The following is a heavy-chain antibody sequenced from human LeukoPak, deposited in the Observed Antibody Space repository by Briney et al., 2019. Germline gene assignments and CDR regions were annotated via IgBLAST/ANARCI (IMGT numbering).Heavy chain of an antibody. CDR2: INYSGRT. CDR3: ARTISGWYYFDY. D-gene: IGHD6-13*01. CDR1: GGSNSGYC. Sequence: PSETLSLTCSVSGGSNSGYCWSWIRQPPGKGLEWIGYINYSGRTDYNPSLKSRVTISVDTSKNQFSLKLSSVTAADTAVFYCARTISGWYYFDYWGQGTLVTVSS. J-gene: IGHJ4*02. V-gene: IGHV4-59*08.